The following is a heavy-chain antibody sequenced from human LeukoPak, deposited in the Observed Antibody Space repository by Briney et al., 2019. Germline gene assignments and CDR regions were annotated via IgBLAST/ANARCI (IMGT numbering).Heavy chain of an antibody. CDR1: GGSISSGDYF. CDR3: AKYVSSGLDS. D-gene: IGHD3-10*01. J-gene: IGHJ4*02. Sequence: SQTLSLTCTVSGGSISSGDYFWSWIRQPPGKGLEWIGYIYYSGSTYYNPSLKSRVTISVDTSKNQFSLKLTSVTAADTAVYYCAKYVSSGLDSWGQGTLVTVSS. CDR2: IYYSGST. V-gene: IGHV4-30-4*01.